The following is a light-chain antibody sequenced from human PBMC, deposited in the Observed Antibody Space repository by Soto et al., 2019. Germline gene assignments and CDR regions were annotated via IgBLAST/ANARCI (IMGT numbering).Light chain of an antibody. CDR3: QQYGSSPFT. Sequence: EIVLTQSPGTLSLYPGEGATISCLASQSVSNSYLAWYQHKPGQAPRLLIYGASSRATGIPDRFSGSGSGTDFTLTISRLEPEDFAVYYCQQYGSSPFTFGPGTKVDIK. V-gene: IGKV3-20*01. CDR1: QSVSNSY. CDR2: GAS. J-gene: IGKJ3*01.